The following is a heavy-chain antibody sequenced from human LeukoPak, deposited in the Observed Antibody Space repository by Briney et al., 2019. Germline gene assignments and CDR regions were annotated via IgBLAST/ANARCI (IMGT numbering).Heavy chain of an antibody. CDR1: GGSFSGYY. D-gene: IGHD2-2*02. Sequence: SETLSLTCAVYGGSFSGYYWSRIRQPPGKGLEWIGEINHSGSTNYNPSLKSRVTISVDTSKNQFSLKLSSVTAADTAVYYCARGCSSTSCYISGMDVWGQGTTVTVSS. CDR2: INHSGST. CDR3: ARGCSSTSCYISGMDV. J-gene: IGHJ6*02. V-gene: IGHV4-34*01.